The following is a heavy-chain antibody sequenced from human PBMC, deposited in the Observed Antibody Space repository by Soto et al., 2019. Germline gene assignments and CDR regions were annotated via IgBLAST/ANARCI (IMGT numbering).Heavy chain of an antibody. J-gene: IGHJ4*02. D-gene: IGHD1-26*01. CDR1: GYSISSSNW. CDR3: ARREIEGPIDY. Sequence: QVQLQESGPGLVKPSDTLSLTCAVSGYSISSSNWWGWIRQPPGKGLEWIGYIYYSGTPYYNPSRKSPVTMSVDTSKNPFSLRLTSVTAVDTAVYYCARREIEGPIDYWGQGTLVTVSS. V-gene: IGHV4-28*01. CDR2: IYYSGTP.